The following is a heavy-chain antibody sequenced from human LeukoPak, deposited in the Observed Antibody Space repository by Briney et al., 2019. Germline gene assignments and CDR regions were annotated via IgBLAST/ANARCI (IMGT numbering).Heavy chain of an antibody. CDR3: ARSRGGWYKGYFDY. Sequence: GGSLRLSCAASGFILSSYGMHWVRQAPGKGLEWVAFIRYDGSNKYYADSVKGRFTISRDNAKNSLYLQMNSLRAEDTAVYYCARSRGGWYKGYFDYWGQGTLVTVSS. J-gene: IGHJ4*02. CDR2: IRYDGSNK. V-gene: IGHV3-30*02. CDR1: GFILSSYG. D-gene: IGHD6-19*01.